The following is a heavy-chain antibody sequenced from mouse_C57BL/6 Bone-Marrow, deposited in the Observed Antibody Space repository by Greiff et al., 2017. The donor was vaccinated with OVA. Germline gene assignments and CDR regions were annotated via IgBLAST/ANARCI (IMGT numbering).Heavy chain of an antibody. J-gene: IGHJ2*01. D-gene: IGHD1-1*02. CDR2: ISNGGGST. V-gene: IGHV5-12*01. CDR3: ARRAVEFTFFDY. CDR1: GFTFSDYY. Sequence: EVQRVESGGGLVQPGGSLKLSCAASGFTFSDYYMYWVRQTPEKRLEWVAYISNGGGSTYYPDTVKGRFTISRDNAKNTLYLQMSRLKSEDTAMYYCARRAVEFTFFDYWGQGTTLTVSS.